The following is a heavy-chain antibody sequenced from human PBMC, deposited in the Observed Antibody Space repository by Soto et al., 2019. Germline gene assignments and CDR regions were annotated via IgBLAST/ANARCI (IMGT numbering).Heavy chain of an antibody. J-gene: IGHJ6*03. CDR1: GGSISSSSYY. CDR3: ARLGGEYYYMDV. V-gene: IGHV4-39*01. CDR2: IYYSGST. Sequence: PSETLSLTCTVSGGSISSSSYYWCWIRQPPGKGLEWIGSIYYSGSTYYNPSLKSRVTISVDTSKNQFSLKLSSVTAADTAVYYCARLGGEYYYMDVWGKGTTVTVS. D-gene: IGHD7-27*01.